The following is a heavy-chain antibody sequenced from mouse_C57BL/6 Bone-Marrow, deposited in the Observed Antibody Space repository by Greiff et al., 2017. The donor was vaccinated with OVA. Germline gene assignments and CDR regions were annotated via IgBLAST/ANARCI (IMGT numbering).Heavy chain of an antibody. CDR3: ARLGLWYFDD. J-gene: IGHJ1*03. CDR1: GFSLTSYA. D-gene: IGHD4-1*01. Sequence: QVHVKQSGPGLVAPSQSLSITCTVSGFSLTSYAISWVRQPPGKGLEWLGVIWSGGGTNYNSALKSRLSISKDKTKSQVCLKKNSLQTDDTARYECARLGLWYFDDWGTGTTVTVSA. CDR2: IWSGGGT. V-gene: IGHV2-9-1*01.